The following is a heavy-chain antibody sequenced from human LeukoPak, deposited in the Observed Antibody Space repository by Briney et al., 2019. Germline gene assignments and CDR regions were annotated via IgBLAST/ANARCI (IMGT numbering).Heavy chain of an antibody. CDR3: ARGIAARPALDY. J-gene: IGHJ4*02. CDR1: GGSFSGCY. Sequence: PSETLSLTCAVYGGSFSGCYWSWIRQPPGKGLEWIGEINHSGSTNYNPSLKSRVTISVDTSKNQFSLKLSSVTAADTAVYYCARGIAARPALDYWGQGTLVTVSS. CDR2: INHSGST. V-gene: IGHV4-34*01. D-gene: IGHD6-6*01.